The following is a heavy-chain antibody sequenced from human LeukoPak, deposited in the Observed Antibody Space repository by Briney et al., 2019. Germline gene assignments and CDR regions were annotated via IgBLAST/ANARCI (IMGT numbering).Heavy chain of an antibody. CDR2: INPSGGST. J-gene: IGHJ4*02. CDR1: VYTFTSYY. V-gene: IGHV1-46*01. CDR3: AREKGVEMATMDFDY. D-gene: IGHD5-24*01. Sequence: ASVTVSCKSSVYTFTSYYMHWVRQAPGQGLEWMGIINPSGGSTSYAQKFQGRVTMTRDTSTSTVYMELSSLRSEDTAVYYCAREKGVEMATMDFDYWGQGTLVTVSS.